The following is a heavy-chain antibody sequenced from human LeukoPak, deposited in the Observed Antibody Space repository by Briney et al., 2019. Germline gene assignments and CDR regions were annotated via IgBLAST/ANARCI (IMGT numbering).Heavy chain of an antibody. J-gene: IGHJ4*02. CDR3: ARDRYYYGSGSYYNRGLFDY. CDR2: INSDGSST. D-gene: IGHD3-10*01. CDR1: GFTFSSCW. V-gene: IGHV3-74*01. Sequence: GGSLRLSCAASGFTFSSCWMHWVRHAPGKGLVWVSRINSDGSSTSYADSVKGRFTISRDNAKNTLYLQMNSLRAEDTAVYYCARDRYYYGSGSYYNRGLFDYWGQGTLVTVSS.